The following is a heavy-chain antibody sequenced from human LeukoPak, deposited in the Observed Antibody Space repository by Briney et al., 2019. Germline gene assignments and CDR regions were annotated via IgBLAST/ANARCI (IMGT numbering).Heavy chain of an antibody. CDR1: GGSISSGDYY. CDR3: ARGVVVVPAIGHPDY. Sequence: SETLSLTCTVSGGSISSGDYYWSWIRQPPGKGLEWIGYIYYSGSTYYNPSLKSPVTISVDTSKNQFSLKLSSVTAADTAVYYCARGVVVVPAIGHPDYWGQGTLVTVSS. CDR2: IYYSGST. D-gene: IGHD2-2*01. J-gene: IGHJ4*02. V-gene: IGHV4-30-4*08.